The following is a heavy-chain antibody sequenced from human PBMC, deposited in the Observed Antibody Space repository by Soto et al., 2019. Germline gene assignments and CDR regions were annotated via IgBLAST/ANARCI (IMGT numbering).Heavy chain of an antibody. D-gene: IGHD2-2*01. V-gene: IGHV4-34*01. CDR2: INHSGST. CDR3: ARARGTLYCSSTSCYSSWFDP. Sequence: PSETLSLTCAVYGGSFSGYYWSWIRQPPGKGLEWIGEINHSGSTNYNPSLKSRVTISVDTSKNQFSLKLSSVTAADTAVYYCARARGTLYCSSTSCYSSWFDPWGQGTLVTVSS. J-gene: IGHJ5*02. CDR1: GGSFSGYY.